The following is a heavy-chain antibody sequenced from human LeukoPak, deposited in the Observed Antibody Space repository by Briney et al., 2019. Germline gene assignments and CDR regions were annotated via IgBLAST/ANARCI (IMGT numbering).Heavy chain of an antibody. CDR2: LSTDSDDT. CDR1: GYTFTSHD. V-gene: IGHV1-8*01. D-gene: IGHD6-13*01. Sequence: ASVKVSCKVFGYTFTSHDINWVRQAPGQGLEWMGWLSTDSDDTGYAQKFQGRVSMTRDNSIDTAYTELRGLKSDDTAVYYCARGGAAAETSGFDHWGRGTLVIVSA. J-gene: IGHJ4*02. CDR3: ARGGAAAETSGFDH.